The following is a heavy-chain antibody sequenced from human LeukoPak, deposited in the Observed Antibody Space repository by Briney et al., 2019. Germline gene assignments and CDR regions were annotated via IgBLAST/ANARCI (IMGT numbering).Heavy chain of an antibody. J-gene: IGHJ3*02. D-gene: IGHD6-19*01. CDR1: GYTFTGYY. CDR2: INPNSGGT. Sequence: GASVKVSCKASGYTFTGYYMHWVRQAPGQGLEWMGWINPNSGGTNYAQKFQGRVTMTRDTSISTAYMELSRLRSDDTAVYYCARGSETLTAVAGTHAFDIWGQGTMVTVSS. CDR3: ARGSETLTAVAGTHAFDI. V-gene: IGHV1-2*02.